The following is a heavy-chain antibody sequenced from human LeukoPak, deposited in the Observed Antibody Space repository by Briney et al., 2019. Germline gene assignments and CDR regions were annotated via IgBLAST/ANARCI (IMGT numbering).Heavy chain of an antibody. J-gene: IGHJ4*02. CDR3: AKDLEYSGSGTPGVFDY. CDR1: GFTFSSYG. Sequence: QPGGSLRLSCAASGFTFSSYGMHWVRQAPGKGLEWLAFIRYDGTTKYYTNSVKGRFTISRDNSKSTMYLQMNSLRAEDTAVYYCAKDLEYSGSGTPGVFDYWGQGSLVTVSS. V-gene: IGHV3-30*02. CDR2: IRYDGTTK. D-gene: IGHD3-10*01.